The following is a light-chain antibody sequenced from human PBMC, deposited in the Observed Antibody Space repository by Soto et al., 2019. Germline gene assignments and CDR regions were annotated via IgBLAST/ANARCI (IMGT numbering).Light chain of an antibody. Sequence: DIQMTQSPYTLSASVGDRVTITCRASQSVSSWLAWYQHKPGKAPKLLISKASSLQSGVPSRFSGSGSGPEFTLTISSLQPDDSATYYCQQYSHYTSFGQGTKLELK. CDR1: QSVSSW. J-gene: IGKJ2*01. CDR3: QQYSHYTS. V-gene: IGKV1-5*03. CDR2: KAS.